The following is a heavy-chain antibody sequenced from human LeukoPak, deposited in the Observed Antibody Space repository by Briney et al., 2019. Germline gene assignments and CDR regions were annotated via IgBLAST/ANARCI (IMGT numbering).Heavy chain of an antibody. J-gene: IGHJ6*04. CDR1: GFTFSSYA. Sequence: PGGSLRLSCAASGFTFSSYAMHWVRQAPGKGLEWVAVISYDGSNKYYADSVKGRFTISRDNSKNTLYLQMNSLRAEDTAVYYCARGRDFWSGYSDPVDVWGKGTTVTVSS. D-gene: IGHD3-3*01. CDR2: ISYDGSNK. V-gene: IGHV3-30*04. CDR3: ARGRDFWSGYSDPVDV.